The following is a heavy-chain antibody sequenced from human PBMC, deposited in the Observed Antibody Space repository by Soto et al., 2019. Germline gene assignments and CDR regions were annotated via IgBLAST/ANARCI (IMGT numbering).Heavy chain of an antibody. CDR1: GGTFSSYA. CDR3: ARDLNCISTSCYAPYYGMDV. D-gene: IGHD2-2*01. J-gene: IGHJ6*02. CDR2: IIPIFGTA. Sequence: QVQLVQSGAEVKKPGSSVKVSCKASGGTFSSYAISWVRQAPGQGLEWMGGIIPIFGTANYAQKFQGRVTITADESXSTTYXXLSSLRSEDTAVYYCARDLNCISTSCYAPYYGMDVWGQGTTVTVSS. V-gene: IGHV1-69*12.